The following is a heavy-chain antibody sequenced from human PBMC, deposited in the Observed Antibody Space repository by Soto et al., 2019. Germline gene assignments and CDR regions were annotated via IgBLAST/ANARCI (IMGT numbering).Heavy chain of an antibody. CDR1: GDSISSGGHS. V-gene: IGHV4-30-2*01. CDR3: ARGITAAGTRFDP. J-gene: IGHJ5*02. CDR2: IYHSGNT. D-gene: IGHD6-13*01. Sequence: QLQLQESGSGPVQPSQTLSLTCAVSGDSISSGGHSWSWIRQPPGKGLEWIGYIYHSGNTYYSPSLRSRVTISVDRSKNQFSLKVNSVTAADTAVYYCARGITAAGTRFDPWGQGTLVTVSS.